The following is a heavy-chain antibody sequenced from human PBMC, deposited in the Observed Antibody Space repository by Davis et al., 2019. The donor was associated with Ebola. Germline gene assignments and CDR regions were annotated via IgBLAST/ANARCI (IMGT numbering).Heavy chain of an antibody. CDR1: GGSISITNC. Sequence: SETLSLTCALSGGSISITNCWRWVRQPPGKGLEWIGEIYHSGSTNYNPSLKSRVTISVDKSKNQFSLTLSSVTAADTAVYDCARTDYGDIDAFDIWGQGTMVTVSS. D-gene: IGHD4-17*01. V-gene: IGHV4-4*02. CDR3: ARTDYGDIDAFDI. J-gene: IGHJ3*02. CDR2: IYHSGST.